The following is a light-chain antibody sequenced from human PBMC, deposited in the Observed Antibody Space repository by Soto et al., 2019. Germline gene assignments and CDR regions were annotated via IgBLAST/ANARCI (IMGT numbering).Light chain of an antibody. Sequence: SALTQPAPVSGSPGQSITISCTGTSSDVGGYNYVSWYQHHPGKAPKVMIYDVSDRPSGVSNRFSGSKSGNTASLTISGLQAEDEADDSCGSYRGSSPRYDFGTGTKVNVL. CDR1: SSDVGGYNY. CDR3: GSYRGSSPRYD. CDR2: DVS. V-gene: IGLV2-14*03. J-gene: IGLJ1*01.